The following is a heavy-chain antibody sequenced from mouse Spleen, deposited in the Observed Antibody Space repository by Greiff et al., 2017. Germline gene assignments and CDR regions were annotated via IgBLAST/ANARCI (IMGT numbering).Heavy chain of an antibody. J-gene: IGHJ3*01. CDR3: AREKGLDYYGSSPWFAY. CDR1: GYTFTSYW. CDR2: IDPNSGGT. V-gene: IGHV1-72*01. Sequence: QVQLQQPGAELVKPGASVKLSCKASGYTFTSYWMHWVKQRPGRGLEWIGRIDPNSGGTKYNEKFKSKATLTVDEPSSTAYMQLSSLTSEDSAVYYCAREKGLDYYGSSPWFAYWGQGTLVTVSA. D-gene: IGHD1-1*01.